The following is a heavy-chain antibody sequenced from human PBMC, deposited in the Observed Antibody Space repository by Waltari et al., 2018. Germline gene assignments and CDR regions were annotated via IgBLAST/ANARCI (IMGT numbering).Heavy chain of an antibody. CDR2: IKHSGST. CDR3: ARGLRYCSGGSCYHDAFNI. V-gene: IGHV4-34*01. Sequence: QVQLQQWGAGLLKPSETLSLTCAVYGGSFSGYYWSWIRQPPGKGLEWIGEIKHSGSTNYNPSLKSRVTRSVDTSKNQFSLKLSSVTAADTAVYYCARGLRYCSGGSCYHDAFNIWGQGTMVTVSS. D-gene: IGHD2-15*01. CDR1: GGSFSGYY. J-gene: IGHJ3*02.